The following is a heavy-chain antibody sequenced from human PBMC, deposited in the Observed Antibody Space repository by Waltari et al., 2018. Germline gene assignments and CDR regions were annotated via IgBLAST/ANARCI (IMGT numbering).Heavy chain of an antibody. CDR3: ARMYSSGWKISWGWFDP. CDR2: IIPIFGTA. J-gene: IGHJ5*02. D-gene: IGHD6-19*01. V-gene: IGHV1-69*14. Sequence: QVQLVQYGAEVKKPGSSVKVFCKASGGTFSSDAISWVRQAPGQGLEWMGGIIPIFGTANHAQKFQGRVTITADKSTSTAYMELSSLRSEDTSVYYCARMYSSGWKISWGWFDPWGQGTLVTVSS. CDR1: GGTFSSDA.